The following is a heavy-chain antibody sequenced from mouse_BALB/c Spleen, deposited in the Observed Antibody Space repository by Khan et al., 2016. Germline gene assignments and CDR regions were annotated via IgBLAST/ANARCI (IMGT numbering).Heavy chain of an antibody. CDR1: GDSITSGY. CDR2: ISYSGST. D-gene: IGHD2-1*01. CDR3: ARRDGNYGYYAMDY. J-gene: IGHJ4*01. V-gene: IGHV3-8*02. Sequence: EVQLQESGPSLVKPSQTLSLTCSVTGDSITSGYWNWIRKFPGNKLEYMGYISYSGSTYYNPSLKSRISITRDTSKNQYYLQLNSVTTEDTATYYSARRDGNYGYYAMDYWGQGTSVTVSS.